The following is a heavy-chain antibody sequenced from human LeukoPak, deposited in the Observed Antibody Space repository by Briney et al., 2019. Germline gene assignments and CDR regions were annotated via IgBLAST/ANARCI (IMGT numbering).Heavy chain of an antibody. J-gene: IGHJ3*02. CDR2: ISTSGSTI. Sequence: GGSLRLSCAASGFTFSDYYMSWIRQAPGKGLEWLSYISTSGSTIHYADSVKGRFTISRDNAKKSLYLQMNSLRAEDTAVYYCVRVLLYHGSLAFDIWGQGTMVTVSS. D-gene: IGHD3-3*01. CDR1: GFTFSDYY. V-gene: IGHV3-11*01. CDR3: VRVLLYHGSLAFDI.